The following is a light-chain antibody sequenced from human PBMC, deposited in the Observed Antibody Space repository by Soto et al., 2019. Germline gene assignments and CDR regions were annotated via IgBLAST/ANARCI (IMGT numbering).Light chain of an antibody. CDR2: LNSDGSH. CDR3: QTWGTGIAV. Sequence: QSVMTQSPSASASLGASVKLTCTLSSGHISYTIAWHQQQPEKGPRYLMTLNSDGSHSKGDGIPDRFSGSSSGAERYLSISSLQSEDESDYYCQTWGTGIAVFGGGTKLTVL. V-gene: IGLV4-69*01. J-gene: IGLJ3*02. CDR1: SGHISYT.